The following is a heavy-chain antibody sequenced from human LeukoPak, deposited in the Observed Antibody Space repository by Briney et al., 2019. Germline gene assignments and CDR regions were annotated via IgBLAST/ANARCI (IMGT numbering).Heavy chain of an antibody. CDR2: IIPIFGTA. J-gene: IGHJ4*02. Sequence: SVKVSCKASGGTFSSYAISWVRQAPGQGLEWMGGIIPIFGTANYAQKFQGRVTITTDESTSTAYIELSSLRSEDTAVYYCARHTGYDSSGYYYVLDYWGQGTLVTVSS. CDR1: GGTFSSYA. D-gene: IGHD3-22*01. CDR3: ARHTGYDSSGYYYVLDY. V-gene: IGHV1-69*05.